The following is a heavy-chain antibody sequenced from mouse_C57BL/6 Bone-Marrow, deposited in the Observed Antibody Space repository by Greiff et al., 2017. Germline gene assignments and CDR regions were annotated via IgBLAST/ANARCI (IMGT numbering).Heavy chain of an antibody. Sequence: VQLVESGAELARPGASVKLSCKASGYTFTSYGISWVKQRTGQGLEWIGEIHPSSGNTYYNEKFKGKATLTADKSSSTAYMALSSLTCEDSAVYFWARGRYGSSYPFAYWGQGTLVTVSA. D-gene: IGHD1-1*01. J-gene: IGHJ3*01. CDR1: GYTFTSYG. CDR2: IHPSSGNT. V-gene: IGHV1-81*01. CDR3: ARGRYGSSYPFAY.